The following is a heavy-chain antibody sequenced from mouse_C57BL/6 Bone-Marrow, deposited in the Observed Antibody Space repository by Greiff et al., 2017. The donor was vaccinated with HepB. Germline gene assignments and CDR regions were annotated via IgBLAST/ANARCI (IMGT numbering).Heavy chain of an antibody. CDR1: GYAFSSYW. J-gene: IGHJ3*01. D-gene: IGHD2-2*01. CDR2: IDPEDGDT. V-gene: IGHV14-1*01. Sequence: EVKLLESGAELVKPGASVKISCKASGYAFSSYWMNWVKQRPEQGLEWIGRIDPEDGDTEYAPKFQGKATMTADTSSNTAYLQLSSLTSEDTAVYYCTSIYYGSWFAYWGQGTLVTVSA. CDR3: TSIYYGSWFAY.